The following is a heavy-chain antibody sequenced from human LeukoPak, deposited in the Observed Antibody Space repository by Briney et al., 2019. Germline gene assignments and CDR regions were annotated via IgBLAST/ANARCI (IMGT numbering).Heavy chain of an antibody. CDR3: ARELLAAAGYYFDY. CDR2: ISYDGSNK. D-gene: IGHD6-13*01. V-gene: IGHV3-30*04. Sequence: GGSLRLSCAASGFTFCSYAMHWVRQAPGKGLEWVAVISYDGSNKYYADSVKGRFTISRDNSKNTLYLQMNSLRAEDTAVYYCARELLAAAGYYFDYWGQGTLVTVSS. J-gene: IGHJ4*02. CDR1: GFTFCSYA.